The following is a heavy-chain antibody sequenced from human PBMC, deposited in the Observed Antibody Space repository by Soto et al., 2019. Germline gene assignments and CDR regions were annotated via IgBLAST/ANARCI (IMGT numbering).Heavy chain of an antibody. D-gene: IGHD6-19*01. CDR1: GLTVCTCP. V-gene: IGHV3-64*01. J-gene: IGHJ4*02. CDR2: INTNGVNT. Sequence: GGSTRLSCAASGLTVCTCPMSWVRQEPGKGLEYVSAINTNGVNTFYAKSVKGRFTISRDNSKNTMYLQMGSLRAEDMTVYYCARGRVEDSSGWATYFDYWGQGTLVTVSS. CDR3: ARGRVEDSSGWATYFDY.